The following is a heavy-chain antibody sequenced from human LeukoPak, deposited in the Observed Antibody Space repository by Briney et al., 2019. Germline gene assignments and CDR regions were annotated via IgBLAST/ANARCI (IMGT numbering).Heavy chain of an antibody. V-gene: IGHV3-53*01. Sequence: GGSLRLSCAASGFTVSSNYMSWVRQAPGKGLGWVSVIYSGGSTYYADSVKGRFTISRDNSKNTLYLQMNSLRAEDTAVYYCARVRFPHYYGSGNWFDPWGQGTLVTVSS. CDR2: IYSGGST. CDR1: GFTVSSNY. D-gene: IGHD3-10*01. CDR3: ARVRFPHYYGSGNWFDP. J-gene: IGHJ5*02.